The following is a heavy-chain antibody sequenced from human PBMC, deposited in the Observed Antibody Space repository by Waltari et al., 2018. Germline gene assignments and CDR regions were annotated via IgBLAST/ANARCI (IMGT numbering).Heavy chain of an antibody. J-gene: IGHJ4*02. CDR3: ARGRVGATVDY. CDR1: GYSISSGYY. V-gene: IGHV4-38-2*01. CDR2: IYHSGRT. Sequence: QVQLQESGPGLVKPSETLSLTCAVSGYSISSGYYWGWIRQPPGKGLEWIGSIYHSGRTYYNPSLKSRVTISVDTSKNQFSLKLSSVTAADTAVYYCARGRVGATVDYWGQGTLVTVSS. D-gene: IGHD1-26*01.